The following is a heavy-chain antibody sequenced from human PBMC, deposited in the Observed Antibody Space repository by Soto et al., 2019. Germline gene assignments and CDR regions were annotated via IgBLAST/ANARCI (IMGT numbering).Heavy chain of an antibody. V-gene: IGHV1-69*13. J-gene: IGHJ4*02. CDR2: IIPIFGTP. Sequence: SVKVSCKASGDTFNKYAFNWVRQAPGQGLEWMGGIIPIFGTPNYAQRVQGRVTITADESTSTAYMELSSLRSEDTAVYYCARGIDYGGVNRIDDWGQGKIVTVSS. CDR3: ARGIDYGGVNRIDD. CDR1: GDTFNKYA. D-gene: IGHD4-17*01.